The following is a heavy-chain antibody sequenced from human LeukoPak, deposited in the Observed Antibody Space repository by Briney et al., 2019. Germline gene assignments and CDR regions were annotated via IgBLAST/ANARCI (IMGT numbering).Heavy chain of an antibody. CDR3: AAYGIAVSALEY. Sequence: GGSLRLSCAASGFTFSSYAMSWVRQAPGKGLEWVSAISGSGGSTYYTDSVKDRFTISRDNAKNSLYLQMNSLRAEDTAVYYCAAYGIAVSALEYWGQGTLVTVSS. D-gene: IGHD6-19*01. J-gene: IGHJ4*02. V-gene: IGHV3-23*01. CDR1: GFTFSSYA. CDR2: ISGSGGST.